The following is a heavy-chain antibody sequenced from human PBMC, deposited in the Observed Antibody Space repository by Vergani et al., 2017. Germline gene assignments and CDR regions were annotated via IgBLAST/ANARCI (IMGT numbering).Heavy chain of an antibody. V-gene: IGHV4-39*01. J-gene: IGHJ6*03. CDR2: IYYSGST. D-gene: IGHD4-11*01. CDR1: GGSISSSSYY. CDR3: ARRGHTVTTSYYYYYMDV. Sequence: QLQLQESGPGLVKPSETLSLTCTVSGGSISSSSYYWGWIRQPPGKGLEWIGSIYYSGSTYYNPSLKSRVTISVATSKNQFSLKLSSVTAADTAVYYCARRGHTVTTSYYYYYMDVWGKGTTVTVSS.